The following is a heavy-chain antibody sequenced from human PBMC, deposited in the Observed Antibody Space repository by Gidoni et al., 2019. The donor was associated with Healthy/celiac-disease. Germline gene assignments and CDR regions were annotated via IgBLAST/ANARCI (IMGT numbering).Heavy chain of an antibody. CDR2: ISSSSSYI. Sequence: RQAPGKGLEWVSSISSSSSYIYYGDSEQGRFTITRDNAKNALYLQMSSLRAEDTAVYYCARDLYSSSWFDYWGQGTLVTVSS. D-gene: IGHD6-13*01. CDR3: ARDLYSSSWFDY. V-gene: IGHV3-21*01. J-gene: IGHJ4*02.